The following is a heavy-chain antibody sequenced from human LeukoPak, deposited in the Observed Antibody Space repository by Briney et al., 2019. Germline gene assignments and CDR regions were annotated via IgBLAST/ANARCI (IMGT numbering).Heavy chain of an antibody. J-gene: IGHJ4*02. V-gene: IGHV4-59*08. CDR3: ARHGSHRGYFDY. Sequence: SSETLSLTCTVSGGSISSYYWSWIRQPPGKGLEWIGYIYYSGTTNYNPSLRSRVTISVDTSKNQFSLKLSSVTAADTAVYYCARHGSHRGYFDYWGQGTLVTVSS. CDR2: IYYSGTT. CDR1: GGSISSYY. D-gene: IGHD2-15*01.